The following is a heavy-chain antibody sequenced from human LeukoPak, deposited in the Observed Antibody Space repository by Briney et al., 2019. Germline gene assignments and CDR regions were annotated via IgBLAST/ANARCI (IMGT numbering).Heavy chain of an antibody. Sequence: GGSMRLSCAASGLAFSAYKMHWVRQAPRKGLVWVSRISTDGYTTDYADFVQGRFTASRDNTMNTWSLEMNSLRAEDTAVYYCVVGGSPGYWGQGTLVTVSS. D-gene: IGHD2-15*01. J-gene: IGHJ4*02. V-gene: IGHV3-74*01. CDR1: GLAFSAYK. CDR2: ISTDGYTT. CDR3: VVGGSPGY.